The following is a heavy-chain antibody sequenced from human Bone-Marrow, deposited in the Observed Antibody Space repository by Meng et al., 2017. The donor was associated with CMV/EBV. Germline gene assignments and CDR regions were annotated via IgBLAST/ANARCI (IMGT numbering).Heavy chain of an antibody. CDR2: ISYDGSNK. CDR3: AKDALRQLRSGYLPRAGGMDV. CDR1: GFTFSSYA. V-gene: IGHV3-30*04. D-gene: IGHD3-3*01. J-gene: IGHJ6*04. Sequence: GVSLNISCVASGFTFSSYAMHWVRQAPGKGLEWVAVISYDGSNKYYADSVKGRFTISRDNSKNTLYLQMNSLRAEDTAVYYCAKDALRQLRSGYLPRAGGMDVWGEGTTVTVSS.